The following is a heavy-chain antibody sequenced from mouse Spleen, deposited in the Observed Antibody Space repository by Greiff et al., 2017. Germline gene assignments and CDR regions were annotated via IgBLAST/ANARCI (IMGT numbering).Heavy chain of an antibody. V-gene: IGHV1-63*01. CDR3: AREETAVPLYYAMDY. J-gene: IGHJ4*01. CDR2: IYPGSGNT. CDR1: GYAFTNYW. D-gene: IGHD5-1*01. Sequence: QVQLQQSGAELVRPGTSVKISCKASGYAFTNYWLGWVKQRPGHGLEWIGDIYPGSGNTYYNEKFKGKATLTADKSSSTAYMQLSSLTSEDSAVYFCAREETAVPLYYAMDYWGQGTSVTVSS.